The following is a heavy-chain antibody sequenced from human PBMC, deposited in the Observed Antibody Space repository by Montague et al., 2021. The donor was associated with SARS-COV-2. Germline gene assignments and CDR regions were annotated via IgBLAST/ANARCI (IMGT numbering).Heavy chain of an antibody. CDR2: INHSGSS. D-gene: IGHD2-21*01. Sequence: SETLSLTCAVSGGSFSSYYWSWVRQPPGKGLEWIAEINHSGSSNYNPSLKSRVTMSVDTSKNQFSLKLSSVTAADTAVYYCARLSYCGTCCFSGWRIFFDSWGKGTLVTVSS. CDR1: GGSFSSYY. J-gene: IGHJ4*02. CDR3: ARLSYCGTCCFSGWRIFFDS. V-gene: IGHV4-34*01.